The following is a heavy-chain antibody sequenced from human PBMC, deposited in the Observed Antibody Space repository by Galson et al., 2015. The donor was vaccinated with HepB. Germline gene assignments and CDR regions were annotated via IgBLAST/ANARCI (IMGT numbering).Heavy chain of an antibody. CDR3: ASLPTGYPADAFDI. V-gene: IGHV1-2*02. Sequence: YMHWVRQAPGQGLEWMGWINPNSGGTNYAQKFQGRVTMTRDKSISTAYLQWSSLKASDTAMYYCASLPTGYPADAFDIWGQGTMVTVSS. J-gene: IGHJ3*02. CDR1: Y. D-gene: IGHD3-9*01. CDR2: INPNSGGT.